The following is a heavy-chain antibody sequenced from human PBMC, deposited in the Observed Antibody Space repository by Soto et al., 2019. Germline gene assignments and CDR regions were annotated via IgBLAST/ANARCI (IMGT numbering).Heavy chain of an antibody. Sequence: QVQLVQSGAEVKKPGSSVKVSCKASGGTFSSYAISWVRQAPGQGLEWMGGIIPIFGTANYAQKFQGRVTITADESTSTAYIELSSLRSEDTAVYYFARGVYDFWSGPNWFDPCGQGTLVTVSS. CDR1: GGTFSSYA. D-gene: IGHD3-3*01. V-gene: IGHV1-69*01. CDR2: IIPIFGTA. CDR3: ARGVYDFWSGPNWFDP. J-gene: IGHJ5*02.